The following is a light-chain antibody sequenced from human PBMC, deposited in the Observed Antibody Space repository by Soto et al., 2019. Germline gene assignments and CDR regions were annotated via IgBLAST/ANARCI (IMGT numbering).Light chain of an antibody. CDR2: AAS. Sequence: DIQMTQSPSSLSSSAGARVTITCRASQSISNYLNWYQQKPGKAPSLVIYAASNLQSGVPSRFSGSGSGTDFTLTISSLQPEDFATYFCQQSYSTPYTFGPGTKLEIK. CDR1: QSISNY. J-gene: IGKJ2*01. CDR3: QQSYSTPYT. V-gene: IGKV1-39*01.